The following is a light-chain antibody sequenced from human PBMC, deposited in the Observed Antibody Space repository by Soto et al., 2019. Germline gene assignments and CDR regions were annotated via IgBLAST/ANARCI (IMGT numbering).Light chain of an antibody. V-gene: IGKV1-5*03. Sequence: IQMTQSPSTLSGSVGYRVTIACRSIHTISSWFGWYQQKPGKAPKLLIYKASTLKSGVPSRFSGSGSGTEFTLTISSLQPDDFATYYCQHYNSHSEAFGQGTKVDIK. CDR1: HTISSW. CDR3: QHYNSHSEA. J-gene: IGKJ1*01. CDR2: KAS.